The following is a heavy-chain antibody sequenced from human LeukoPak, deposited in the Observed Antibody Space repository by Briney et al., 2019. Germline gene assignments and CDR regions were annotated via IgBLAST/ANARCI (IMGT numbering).Heavy chain of an antibody. CDR3: ARDYGSFAY. CDR1: GFTFSSYS. CDR2: ISSSGSYI. Sequence: GGSLRLSCAASGFTFSSYSMNWVRQAPGKGLEWVSSISSSGSYIYSADSVKGRFTISRDNAKNSLYLQMNSLRAEDTAVYYCARDYGSFAYWGQGTLVTVSS. J-gene: IGHJ4*02. D-gene: IGHD4-17*01. V-gene: IGHV3-21*01.